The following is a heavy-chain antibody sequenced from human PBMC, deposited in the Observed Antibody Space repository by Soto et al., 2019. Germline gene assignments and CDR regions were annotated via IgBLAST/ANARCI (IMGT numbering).Heavy chain of an antibody. J-gene: IGHJ4*02. CDR2: ISSTTNYI. CDR1: GFTFTRYS. CDR3: ARESEDLTSNFDY. Sequence: PGGSLRLSFSASGFTFTRYSMNWVRQAPGKGLGWVSSISSTTNYIYYGDSMKGRFTIARDNAKNSLYLEMNSLRAEDTAVYYCARESEDLTSNFDYWGQGTLVTVSS. V-gene: IGHV3-21*06.